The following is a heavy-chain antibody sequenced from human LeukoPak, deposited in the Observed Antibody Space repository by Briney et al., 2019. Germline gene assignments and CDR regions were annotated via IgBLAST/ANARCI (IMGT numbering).Heavy chain of an antibody. D-gene: IGHD1-26*01. Sequence: PGGSLRLSCAASGFTFSSYAMSRVRRAPGKGLEWVSAIIGGGGTTYYADSVKGRFTISRDNSMNTLFLQMNSLRADDTAVYYCAKDPNSRSQGYFDYWGQGTLVTVSS. V-gene: IGHV3-23*01. CDR3: AKDPNSRSQGYFDY. CDR1: GFTFSSYA. J-gene: IGHJ4*02. CDR2: IIGGGGTT.